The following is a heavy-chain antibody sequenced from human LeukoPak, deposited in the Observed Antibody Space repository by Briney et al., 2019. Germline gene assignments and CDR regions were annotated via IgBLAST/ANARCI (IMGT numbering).Heavy chain of an antibody. CDR2: ISGSGGST. V-gene: IGHV3-23*01. CDR1: GFTFSSYA. CDR3: AKFQGPNYYDSSGYYYFDY. J-gene: IGHJ4*02. D-gene: IGHD3-22*01. Sequence: GGSLRLSCAASGFTFSSYAMSWARQAPGKGLEWVSAISGSGGSTCYADSVEGRFTISRDNSKNTLYLQMNSLRAEDTALYYCAKFQGPNYYDSSGYYYFDYWGQGTLVTVSS.